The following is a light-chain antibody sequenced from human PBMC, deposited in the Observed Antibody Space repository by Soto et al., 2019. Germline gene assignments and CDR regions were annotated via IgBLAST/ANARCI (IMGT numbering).Light chain of an antibody. V-gene: IGLV6-57*04. CDR2: EDN. CDR3: QTYDTSNKI. CDR1: SGSIVSNY. Sequence: NFMLTQAHSVSESPGKTVTISCTRRSGSIVSNYVQWYQQRPGSAPTIVIYEDNQRPSGVPDRFSGSIDSSSNSASLTISELKTEDEADYYCQTYDTSNKIFGGGTKLTVL. J-gene: IGLJ2*01.